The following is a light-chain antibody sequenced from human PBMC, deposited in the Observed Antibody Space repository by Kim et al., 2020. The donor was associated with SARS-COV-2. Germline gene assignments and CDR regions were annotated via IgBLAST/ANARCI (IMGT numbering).Light chain of an antibody. V-gene: IGKV3-20*01. J-gene: IGKJ4*01. Sequence: EIVLTQSPSTLSLSPGERATLSCRASQSVTSSYLAWYQQKPGQAPRLLIYGASSRASGMPERFSGSGSGRDFTLTISRLEPEDSAVYYCQQYDSYLLTFGGGTKVDIK. CDR2: GAS. CDR1: QSVTSSY. CDR3: QQYDSYLLT.